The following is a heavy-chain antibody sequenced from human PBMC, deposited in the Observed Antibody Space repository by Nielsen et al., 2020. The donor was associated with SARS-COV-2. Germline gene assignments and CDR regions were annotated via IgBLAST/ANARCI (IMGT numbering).Heavy chain of an antibody. V-gene: IGHV3-53*04. J-gene: IGHJ3*01. CDR2: MYSAGTT. CDR1: GFIVSNNY. CDR3: ARGGYCSSSSCYNAFDV. D-gene: IGHD2-2*03. Sequence: GGSLRLSCAASGFIVSNNYMSWVRQAPGKGLEWVSVMYSAGTTYYADSVKGRFTISRHSSENSLYLQMNSLRADDTALYYCARGGYCSSSSCYNAFDVLGEGTMVLVSS.